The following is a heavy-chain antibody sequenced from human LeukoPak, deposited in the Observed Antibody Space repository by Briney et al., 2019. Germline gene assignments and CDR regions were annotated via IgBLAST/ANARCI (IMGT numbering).Heavy chain of an antibody. CDR1: GGSISSGSYY. J-gene: IGHJ3*02. Sequence: SQTLSLTCTVSGGSISSGSYYWRWIRQPAGEGLEWIGRIYTSGSTNYNPSLKSRVTISVDTSKNQFSLKLSSVTAADTAVYYCARERGAFDIWGQGTMVTVSS. D-gene: IGHD3-10*01. CDR2: IYTSGST. CDR3: ARERGAFDI. V-gene: IGHV4-61*02.